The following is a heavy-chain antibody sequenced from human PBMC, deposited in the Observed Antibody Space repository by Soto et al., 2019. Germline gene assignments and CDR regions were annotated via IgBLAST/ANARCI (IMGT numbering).Heavy chain of an antibody. CDR1: GFTFDDYA. V-gene: IGHV3-43D*04. CDR3: AKDIRSATYYDFWSGYSLEYGMDV. J-gene: IGHJ6*02. D-gene: IGHD3-3*01. Sequence: GGSLRLSCAASGFTFDDYAMHWVRQAPGKGLEWVSLISWDGGSTYYAGSVKGRFTISRDNSKNSLYLQMNSLRAEDTALYYCAKDIRSATYYDFWSGYSLEYGMDVWGQGTTVTV. CDR2: ISWDGGST.